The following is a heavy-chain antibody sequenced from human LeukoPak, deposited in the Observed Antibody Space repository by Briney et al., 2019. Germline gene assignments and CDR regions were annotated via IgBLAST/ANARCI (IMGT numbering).Heavy chain of an antibody. CDR1: GFTFSSYG. Sequence: PGGSLRLSCAASGFTFSSYGMHWVRQAPGKGLEWVAFIRYDGSNKYYADSVKGRFTISRDNSKNTLYLQMNSLRAEDTAVYYCARSYRRRGIAVAGPFDYWGQGTLVTVSS. V-gene: IGHV3-30*02. CDR2: IRYDGSNK. J-gene: IGHJ4*02. CDR3: ARSYRRRGIAVAGPFDY. D-gene: IGHD6-19*01.